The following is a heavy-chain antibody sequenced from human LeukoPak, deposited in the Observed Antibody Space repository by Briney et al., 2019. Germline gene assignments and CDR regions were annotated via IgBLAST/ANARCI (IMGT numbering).Heavy chain of an antibody. CDR3: ARSQFKLNKAFDI. CDR1: GYTFTSYF. D-gene: IGHD3-10*01. J-gene: IGHJ3*02. CDR2: INPSGGNT. Sequence: GASVKVSCKASGYTFTSYFLHWVRLAPGQGLEWLGIINPSGGNTIYAQKFQGKITVTRDTSTSTVYMEVRSLTSEDTAVYYCARSQFKLNKAFDIWGQGTMVTVSS. V-gene: IGHV1-46*01.